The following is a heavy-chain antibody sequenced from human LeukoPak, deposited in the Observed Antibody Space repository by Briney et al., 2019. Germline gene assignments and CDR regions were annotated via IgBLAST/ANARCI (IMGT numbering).Heavy chain of an antibody. V-gene: IGHV1-69*13. CDR1: GGTFSSYA. CDR2: IIPIFGTA. J-gene: IGHJ4*02. Sequence: SVKVPCKASGGTFSSYAISWVRQAPGQGLEWMGGIIPIFGTANYAQKFQGRVTITADESTSTAYMELSSLRSEDTAVYYCAREPIYTAMVDDGFDYWGQGTLVTVSS. CDR3: AREPIYTAMVDDGFDY. D-gene: IGHD5-18*01.